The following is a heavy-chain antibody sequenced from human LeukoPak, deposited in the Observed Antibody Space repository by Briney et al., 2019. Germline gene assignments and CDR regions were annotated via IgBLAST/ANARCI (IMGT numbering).Heavy chain of an antibody. Sequence: SETLSLTCTVSSGSLTGYYWSWIRQPPGKGLEWIGYIYYSGSTNYNPPLKSRVTISVDTSKNQFSLKLSSVTAADTAVYYCARGVVIAPQTFDYWGQGTLVTVSS. CDR1: SGSLTGYY. CDR3: ARGVVIAPQTFDY. D-gene: IGHD2-21*01. J-gene: IGHJ4*02. V-gene: IGHV4-59*01. CDR2: IYYSGST.